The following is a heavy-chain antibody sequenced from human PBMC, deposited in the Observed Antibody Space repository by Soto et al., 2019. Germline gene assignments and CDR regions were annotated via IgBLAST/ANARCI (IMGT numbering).Heavy chain of an antibody. CDR1: GYTFTSHD. CDR3: AGYAYYYDSSGPDY. Sequence: QVQLVQSGAEVKKPGASVKVSCKASGYTFTSHDINWVRQATGQGLEWMGWMNPNSGNPGYAQKFQGRVTMTRNTSISTAYMELSSLSSEDTAVYYCAGYAYYYDSSGPDYWGQGTLVTVSS. CDR2: MNPNSGNP. D-gene: IGHD3-22*01. J-gene: IGHJ4*02. V-gene: IGHV1-8*01.